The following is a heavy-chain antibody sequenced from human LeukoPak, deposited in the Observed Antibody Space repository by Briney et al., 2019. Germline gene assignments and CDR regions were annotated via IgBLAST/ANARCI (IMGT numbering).Heavy chain of an antibody. J-gene: IGHJ4*02. CDR1: GGSISSYY. CDR3: ARDHSLGYSGFFDY. D-gene: IGHD5-12*01. Sequence: SETLSLTCTVSGGSISSYYWSWIRQPPGKGLEWIGYIYYSGSTNYNPSLKSRVTISVDTSKNQFSLKLSSVTAADTAVYYCARDHSLGYSGFFDYWGQGTLVTVSS. CDR2: IYYSGST. V-gene: IGHV4-59*01.